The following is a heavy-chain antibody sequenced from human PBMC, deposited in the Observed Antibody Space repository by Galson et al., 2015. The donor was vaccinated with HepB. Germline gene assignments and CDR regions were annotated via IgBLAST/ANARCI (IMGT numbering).Heavy chain of an antibody. J-gene: IGHJ4*02. Sequence: SVKVSCKASGYTFTNYGISWVRQAPGQGLEWMGWISTKKGNTNYAQKFQGSVTMTTDTSTGTAYMELRSLRSDDTAVYFCARLIPPTMIVVVPYYFDSWGQGTLVTVSS. CDR2: ISTKKGNT. CDR1: GYTFTNYG. V-gene: IGHV1-18*01. D-gene: IGHD3-22*01. CDR3: ARLIPPTMIVVVPYYFDS.